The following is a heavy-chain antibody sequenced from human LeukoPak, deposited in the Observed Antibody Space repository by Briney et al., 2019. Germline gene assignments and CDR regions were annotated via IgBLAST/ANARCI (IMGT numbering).Heavy chain of an antibody. V-gene: IGHV3-23*01. J-gene: IGHJ4*02. CDR3: AKSYSSGWNYFDY. CDR1: GFTSSSYA. Sequence: GGSLRLSCAASGFTSSSYAMSWVRQAPGKGLEWVSAISGSGGSTYYADSVKGRFTISRDNSKNTLYLQMNSLRAEDTAVYYCAKSYSSGWNYFDYWGQGTLVTVSS. D-gene: IGHD6-19*01. CDR2: ISGSGGST.